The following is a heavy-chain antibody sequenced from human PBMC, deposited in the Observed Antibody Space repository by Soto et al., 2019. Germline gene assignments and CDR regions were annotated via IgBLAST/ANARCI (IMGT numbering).Heavy chain of an antibody. CDR3: ARRYDVAIHNWFDP. V-gene: IGHV5-51*01. D-gene: IGHD2-21*01. Sequence: PGESLKISCKGFGYTYPSYWIGWVRQMPGKGLEWMGIIYPEDSDTRYSPSFQGQVTISADKSISTAYLQWSSLKASDTAMYYCARRYDVAIHNWFDPWGQGTLVTVSS. J-gene: IGHJ5*02. CDR1: GYTYPSYW. CDR2: IYPEDSDT.